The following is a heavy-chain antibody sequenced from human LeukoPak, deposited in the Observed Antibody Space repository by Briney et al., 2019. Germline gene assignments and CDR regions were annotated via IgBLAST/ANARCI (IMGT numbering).Heavy chain of an antibody. CDR3: ARGDYYGSGSSFIDAFDI. CDR2: IKQDGSEK. J-gene: IGHJ3*02. Sequence: GGSLRLSCAASGFTFSSYWMSWVRQAPGKGLEWVANIKQDGSEKYYVDSMKGRFTISRDNAKKSLYLQMNSLRAEDTAVYYCARGDYYGSGSSFIDAFDIWGQGTMVTVSS. V-gene: IGHV3-7*04. CDR1: GFTFSSYW. D-gene: IGHD3-10*01.